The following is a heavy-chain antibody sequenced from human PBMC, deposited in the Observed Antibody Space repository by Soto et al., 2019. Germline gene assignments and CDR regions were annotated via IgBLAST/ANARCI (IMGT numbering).Heavy chain of an antibody. CDR1: GYSFSSYW. CDR3: ARQDCSSSSCLLDP. Sequence: PGESLKISCKGSGYSFSSYWIGWVRQMPGKGLEWMGIIYPGDSDTRYSPSLQGQVTISADKSISTAYLQWSSLKASDTAMYYCARQDCSSSSCLLDPWGQGTLVTVSS. J-gene: IGHJ5*02. CDR2: IYPGDSDT. D-gene: IGHD2-2*01. V-gene: IGHV5-51*01.